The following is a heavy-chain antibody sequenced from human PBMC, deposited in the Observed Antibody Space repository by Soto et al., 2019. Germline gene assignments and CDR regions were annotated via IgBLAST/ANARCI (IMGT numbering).Heavy chain of an antibody. V-gene: IGHV4-4*02. Sequence: QVQLQESGPGLVKPSGTLSLTCAVSGGSISSGNWWSWVRQPPGKGLEWIGEIYPSGSTNYNPSLKSRVTISLDKSKNQFSLKLTSVTAADTAVYYCARDGARRDDYNGIGYWGQGTLFTVSS. CDR2: IYPSGST. CDR1: GGSISSGNW. CDR3: ARDGARRDDYNGIGY. D-gene: IGHD4-4*01. J-gene: IGHJ4*02.